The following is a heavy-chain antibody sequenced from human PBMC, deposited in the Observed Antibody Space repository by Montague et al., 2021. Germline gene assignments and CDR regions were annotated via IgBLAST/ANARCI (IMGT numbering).Heavy chain of an antibody. CDR2: IYYNGTT. J-gene: IGHJ5*02. Sequence: SETLSLTCTVSGGSISSASYYWGWIRQLPGKGLEFIGVIYYNGTTYHNPSLKSRVTVSMDTSKNQFSLKLSSVTAADTAVYYCARSLYCRGGSCYSGFDPWGQGTLVTASS. V-gene: IGHV4-39*01. CDR3: ARSLYCRGGSCYSGFDP. CDR1: GGSISSASYY. D-gene: IGHD2-15*01.